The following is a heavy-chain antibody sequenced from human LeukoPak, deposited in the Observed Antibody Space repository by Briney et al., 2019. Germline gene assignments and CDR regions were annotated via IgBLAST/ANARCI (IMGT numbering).Heavy chain of an antibody. D-gene: IGHD5-18*01. J-gene: IGHJ3*02. CDR1: GYTLTELS. V-gene: IGHV1-24*01. Sequence: ASVKVSCKVSGYTLTELSMHWVRQAPGKGLEWMGGFDPEDGETIYAQKFQGRVTMTEDTSTDTAYMELSSLRSENTAVYYCARVRIQLRSDDAFDIWGQGTMVTVSS. CDR3: ARVRIQLRSDDAFDI. CDR2: FDPEDGET.